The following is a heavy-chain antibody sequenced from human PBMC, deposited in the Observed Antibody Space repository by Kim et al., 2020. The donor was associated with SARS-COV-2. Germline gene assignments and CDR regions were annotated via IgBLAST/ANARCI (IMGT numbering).Heavy chain of an antibody. V-gene: IGHV5-51*01. CDR2: IYPGDSDT. Sequence: GESLKISCKGSGYSFTSYWIGWVRQMPGKGLEWMGIIYPGDSDTRYSPSFQGQVTISADKSISTAYLQWSSLKASDTAMYYCARQGITMVREDQRLGMDVWGQGTTVTVSS. CDR3: ARQGITMVREDQRLGMDV. D-gene: IGHD3-10*01. CDR1: GYSFTSYW. J-gene: IGHJ6*02.